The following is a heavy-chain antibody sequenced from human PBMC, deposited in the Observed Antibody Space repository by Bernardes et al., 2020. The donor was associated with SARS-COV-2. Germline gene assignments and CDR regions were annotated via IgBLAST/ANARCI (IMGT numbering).Heavy chain of an antibody. Sequence: SGPTLVKPTQTLTLTCTFSGFSLSTSGVGVGWIRQPPGTALEWLALIYWNDDKRYSPSLKSRLTITKDTSKNQVVLTMTNMDPVDTATYYCAHASGITIFGVVISYYYGMDVWGQGTTVTVSS. V-gene: IGHV2-5*01. CDR3: AHASGITIFGVVISYYYGMDV. D-gene: IGHD3-3*01. CDR2: IYWNDDK. J-gene: IGHJ6*02. CDR1: GFSLSTSGVG.